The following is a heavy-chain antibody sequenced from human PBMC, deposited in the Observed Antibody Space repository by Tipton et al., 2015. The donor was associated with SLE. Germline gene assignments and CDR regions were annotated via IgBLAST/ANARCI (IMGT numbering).Heavy chain of an antibody. D-gene: IGHD6-13*01. CDR2: ITSRSDYI. J-gene: IGHJ3*01. CDR3: ARERIAGAFDV. CDR1: EFSFSSYS. V-gene: IGHV3-21*01. Sequence: SLRLSCEASEFSFSSYSLNWVRQAPGKGLEWVLSITSRSDYIYYADSLKGRFTVSRDNAKNSLYLQMDSLRPEDTAVYYCARERIAGAFDVWGQGTMVTVSS.